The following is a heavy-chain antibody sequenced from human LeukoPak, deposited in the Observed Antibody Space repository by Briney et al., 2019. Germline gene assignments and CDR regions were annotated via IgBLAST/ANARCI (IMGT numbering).Heavy chain of an antibody. V-gene: IGHV5-51*01. D-gene: IGHD3-22*01. Sequence: GESLKISCKGSGYSFSTYWIGWVRQMPGKGLEWMGIIYPGDSDTRYSPSFQGQVTMSVDKSISTAYLQWSSLKASDTAMYYCARTLFEGSGYVEYFQYWGQGTLVTVSS. J-gene: IGHJ1*01. CDR1: GYSFSTYW. CDR2: IYPGDSDT. CDR3: ARTLFEGSGYVEYFQY.